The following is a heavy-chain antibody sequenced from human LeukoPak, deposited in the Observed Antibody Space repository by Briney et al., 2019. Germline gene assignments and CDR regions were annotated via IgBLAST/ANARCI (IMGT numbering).Heavy chain of an antibody. CDR3: ARDLYCSSTSCYKDWFDP. V-gene: IGHV1-2*02. Sequence: ASVKVSCKXSGYTFTGYYMHWVRQAPGQGLEWMGWINPNSGGTNYAQKFQGRVTMTRDTSISTAYMELSRLRSDDTAVYYCARDLYCSSTSCYKDWFDPWGQGTLVTVSS. CDR2: INPNSGGT. CDR1: GYTFTGYY. J-gene: IGHJ5*02. D-gene: IGHD2-2*02.